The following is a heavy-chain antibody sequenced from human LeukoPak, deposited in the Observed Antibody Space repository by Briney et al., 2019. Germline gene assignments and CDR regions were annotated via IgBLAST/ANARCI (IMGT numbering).Heavy chain of an antibody. J-gene: IGHJ4*02. Sequence: SQTLSLTCAVSGGSISSGGYSWSWIRQPPGKGLEWIGYIYHSGSTYYNPSLKSRVTISVDRSKNQFSLKLSSVTAADTAVYYCARDSRSSGSFDYWGQGTLVTVSS. CDR2: IYHSGST. CDR3: ARDSRSSGSFDY. V-gene: IGHV4-30-2*01. D-gene: IGHD6-19*01. CDR1: GGSISSGGYS.